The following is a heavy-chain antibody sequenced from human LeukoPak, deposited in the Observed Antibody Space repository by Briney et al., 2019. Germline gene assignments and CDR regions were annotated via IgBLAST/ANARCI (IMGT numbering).Heavy chain of an antibody. CDR3: AKVFEVRGARRPKDY. V-gene: IGHV3-30*18. D-gene: IGHD3-10*01. J-gene: IGHJ4*02. CDR2: ISYDGGNK. CDR1: GFTFSDYG. Sequence: GRSLRLSCAAPGFTFSDYGMHWVRQAPGKGLEWVALISYDGGNKFYADSVRDRFTISRDNSKNTLFLQMNSLRTEDTAMYYCAKVFEVRGARRPKDYWGQGTLVIVSS.